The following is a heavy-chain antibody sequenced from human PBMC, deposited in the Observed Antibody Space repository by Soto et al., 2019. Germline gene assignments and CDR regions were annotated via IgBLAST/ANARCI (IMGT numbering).Heavy chain of an antibody. CDR1: AGTFSSYS. V-gene: IGHV1-69*19. CDR3: ERGVVEVRAVGYYYYAMDA. CDR2: IIPMFGTA. D-gene: IGHD2-21*01. Sequence: QVQMVQSGAEVKKPGTSVKVSCKAAAGTFSSYSITWVRQAPGQGLEWMGGIIPMFGTANYAQKFQGRVTITADQSTRTAYMELTSLRSEDTAVYYCERGVVEVRAVGYYYYAMDAWGQGTTVTVAS. J-gene: IGHJ6*02.